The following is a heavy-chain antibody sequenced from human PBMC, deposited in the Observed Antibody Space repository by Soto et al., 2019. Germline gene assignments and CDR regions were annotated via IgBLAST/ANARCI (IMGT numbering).Heavy chain of an antibody. CDR3: AKGGGILLLGDDYYYYGMDV. CDR1: GFTFSSYA. CDR2: ISGSGGST. Sequence: GSLRLSCAASGFTFSSYAMSWVRQAPGKGLEWVSAISGSGGSTYYADSVKGRFTISRDNSKNTLYLQMNSLRAEDTAVYYCAKGGGILLLGDDYYYYGMDVCGQGTTVTVSS. J-gene: IGHJ6*02. V-gene: IGHV3-23*01. D-gene: IGHD3-10*01.